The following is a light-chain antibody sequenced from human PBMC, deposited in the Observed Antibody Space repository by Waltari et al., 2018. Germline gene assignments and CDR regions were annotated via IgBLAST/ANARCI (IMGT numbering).Light chain of an antibody. CDR3: QQYGGSPPIT. CDR1: QSVSSNY. J-gene: IGKJ5*01. CDR2: STS. Sequence: EIVLTQSPGTLSLSPWERATLSCRASQSVSSNYLVWYQQKPGQAPRPLTYSTSSRATDIPDRFSGSVSGTDFTLTISRLEPQDFAVYYCQQYGGSPPITFGQGTRLEIK. V-gene: IGKV3-20*01.